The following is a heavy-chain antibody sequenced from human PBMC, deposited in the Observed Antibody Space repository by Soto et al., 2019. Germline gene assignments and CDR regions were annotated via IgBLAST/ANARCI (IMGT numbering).Heavy chain of an antibody. CDR2: IYYSETT. Sequence: SETLSLTCTVSGGSISSGDYYWSWIRQPPGKGLEWIGYIYYSETTYYNPSLKSRVTISGDTSKNQFSLKLSSVAAADTAVYYCAIEMALLLWFGELNNWFDPWGQGTMVTVSS. D-gene: IGHD3-10*01. V-gene: IGHV4-30-4*01. CDR3: AIEMALLLWFGELNNWFDP. CDR1: GGSISSGDYY. J-gene: IGHJ5*02.